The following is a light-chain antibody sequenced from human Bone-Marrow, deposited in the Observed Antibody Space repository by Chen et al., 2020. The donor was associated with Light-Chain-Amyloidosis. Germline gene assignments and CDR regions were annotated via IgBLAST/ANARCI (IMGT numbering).Light chain of an antibody. CDR1: NIGSTS. CDR2: DDS. CDR3: QVWDGNTDRGV. V-gene: IGLV3-21*02. J-gene: IGLJ3*02. Sequence: SYVLTQPSSVSVAPGQVATIACGGNNIGSTSVHWYQQTPGQAPLLVVYDDSDRPSGIPERLSGSNSGNTATLTISRVEAGDEADYYCQVWDGNTDRGVFGGGTKLTVL.